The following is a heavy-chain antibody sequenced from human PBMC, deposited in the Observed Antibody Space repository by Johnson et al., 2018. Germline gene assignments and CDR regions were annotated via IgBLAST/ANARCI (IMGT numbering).Heavy chain of an antibody. J-gene: IGHJ3*02. D-gene: IGHD6-13*01. Sequence: VQLVQSGGGVVQPGRSLRLSCAASGFTFSSYWMSWVRQAPGKGLEWVANIKQDGSEKYYVDSVKGRFTISRDNAKNSLYLQMNSLRAEDTALYYCAKDILAAAGSNAFDIWGQGTMVTVSS. CDR3: AKDILAAAGSNAFDI. V-gene: IGHV3-7*03. CDR1: GFTFSSYW. CDR2: IKQDGSEK.